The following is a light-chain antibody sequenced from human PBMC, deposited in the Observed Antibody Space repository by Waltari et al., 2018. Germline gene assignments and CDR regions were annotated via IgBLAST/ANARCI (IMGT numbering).Light chain of an antibody. CDR1: SSDVGAYDY. Sequence: QSALTQPASVSGSPGQSITISCTGTSSDVGAYDYVSWYQQHPGKVPKLMIYDVTYRPSGISIRFSGSKSGITAFLTISGLQAEDEADYYCSSHTSSRTRVFGGGTELTVL. CDR3: SSHTSSRTRV. J-gene: IGLJ3*02. CDR2: DVT. V-gene: IGLV2-14*03.